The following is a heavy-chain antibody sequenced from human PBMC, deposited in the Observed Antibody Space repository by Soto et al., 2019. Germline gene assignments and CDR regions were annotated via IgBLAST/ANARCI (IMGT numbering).Heavy chain of an antibody. CDR1: GYTFTSYG. CDR3: ARVKYSPPYYHYYGMDV. Sequence: QVQLVQCGAEVKKPEASVKVSCKASGYTFTSYGISWVRQAPGQGLEWMGWISAYNGNTNYAQKLQGRVTMTTDTSTSTAYMELRSLRSDDTAVYYCARVKYSPPYYHYYGMDVWGQGTTVTVSS. CDR2: ISAYNGNT. J-gene: IGHJ6*02. V-gene: IGHV1-18*01. D-gene: IGHD5-18*01.